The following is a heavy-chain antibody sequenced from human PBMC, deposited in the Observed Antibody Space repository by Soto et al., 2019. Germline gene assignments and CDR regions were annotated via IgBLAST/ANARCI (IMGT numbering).Heavy chain of an antibody. CDR3: ASAPLRRGSGYYSYYYYYGMDV. Sequence: SETLSLTCAVYGGSFSGYYWSWIRQPPGKGLEWIGEINHSGSTNYNPSLKSRVTISVDTSKNQFSLKLSSVTAADTAVYYCASAPLRRGSGYYSYYYYYGMDVWGQGTTVTVSS. CDR1: GGSFSGYY. V-gene: IGHV4-34*01. J-gene: IGHJ6*02. D-gene: IGHD3-22*01. CDR2: INHSGST.